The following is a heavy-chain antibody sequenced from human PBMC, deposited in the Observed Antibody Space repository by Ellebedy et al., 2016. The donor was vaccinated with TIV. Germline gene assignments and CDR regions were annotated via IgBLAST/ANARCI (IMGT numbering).Heavy chain of an antibody. J-gene: IGHJ4*02. V-gene: IGHV4-34*01. CDR2: INHSGST. D-gene: IGHD3-3*01. CDR3: ARASSITIFGVVIIRQNYFDY. CDR1: GGSFSGYY. Sequence: SETLSLXXAVYGGSFSGYYWSWIRQPPGKGLEWIGEINHSGSTNYNPSLKSRVTISVDTSKNQFSLKLSSVTAADTAVYYCARASSITIFGVVIIRQNYFDYWGQGTLVTVSS.